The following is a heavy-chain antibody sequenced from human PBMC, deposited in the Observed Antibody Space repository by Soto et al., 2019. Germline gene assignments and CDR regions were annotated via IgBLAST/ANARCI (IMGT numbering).Heavy chain of an antibody. V-gene: IGHV6-1*01. CDR2: TYYRSKWYY. J-gene: IGHJ4*01. D-gene: IGHD1-26*01. Sequence: SQILSRTSDITVDSVSSNSVGWSWFRQSPSRGLEWLGMTYYRSKWYYEYAVSVRGRITINPDTSKNQYSLQLNSVTPEDTAVYFCARGEQYSGRIFDYWGQGTLVPVSS. CDR1: VDSVSSNSVG. CDR3: ARGEQYSGRIFDY.